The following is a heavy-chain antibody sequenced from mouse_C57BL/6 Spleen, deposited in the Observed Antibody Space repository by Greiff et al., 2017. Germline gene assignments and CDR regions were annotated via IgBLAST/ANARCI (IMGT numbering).Heavy chain of an antibody. J-gene: IGHJ4*01. CDR1: GYTFTSYW. D-gene: IGHD1-1*01. Sequence: QVQLKQSGAELAKPGASVKLSCKASGYTFTSYWMHWVKQRPGQGLEWIGYINPSSGYTKYNQKFTDKATLTADKSTMTGYMQLSSLTYEDSAVYYCARILTVVAMDYWGQGTSVTVSS. CDR2: INPSSGYT. CDR3: ARILTVVAMDY. V-gene: IGHV1-7*01.